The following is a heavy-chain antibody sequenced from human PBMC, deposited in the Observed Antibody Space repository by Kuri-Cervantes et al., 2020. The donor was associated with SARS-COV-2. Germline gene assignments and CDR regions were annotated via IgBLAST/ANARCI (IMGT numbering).Heavy chain of an antibody. CDR1: GFTFSSYS. D-gene: IGHD2-2*01. Sequence: ETLSLTCAASGFTFSSYSMNWVRQAPGKRLEWVSSISSSSSYIYYADSVKGRFTISRDNAKNSLYLQMNSLRAEDTAVYYCARTLGEDIVVVPAATFDYWGQGTLVTVSS. CDR3: ARTLGEDIVVVPAATFDY. J-gene: IGHJ4*02. V-gene: IGHV3-21*01. CDR2: ISSSSSYI.